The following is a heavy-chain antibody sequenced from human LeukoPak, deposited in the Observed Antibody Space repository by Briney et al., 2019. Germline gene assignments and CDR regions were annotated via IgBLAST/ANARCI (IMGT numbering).Heavy chain of an antibody. Sequence: PGGSLRLSCTVSGFTVSSNSMSWVRQAPGKGLEWVSFIYTTGNTHNSDSVKGRFTISRDSSKSTLYLQMNSLRAEDTAVYYCARRAGDYSHPYDYWGQGTLVTVSS. CDR2: IYTTGNT. V-gene: IGHV3-53*01. CDR3: ARRAGDYSHPYDY. CDR1: GFTVSSNS. J-gene: IGHJ4*02. D-gene: IGHD3-22*01.